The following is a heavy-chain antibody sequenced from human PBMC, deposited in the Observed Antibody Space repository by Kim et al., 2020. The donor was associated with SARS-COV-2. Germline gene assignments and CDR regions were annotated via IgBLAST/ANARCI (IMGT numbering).Heavy chain of an antibody. CDR1: GGTFSSYA. Sequence: SVKVSCKASGGTFSSYAISWVRQAPGQGLEWMGRIIPILGIANYAQKFQGRVTITADKSTSTAYMELSSLRSEDTAVYYCARGREYYDSSGYYLFDYWGQGTLVTVSS. CDR2: IIPILGIA. J-gene: IGHJ4*02. D-gene: IGHD3-22*01. CDR3: ARGREYYDSSGYYLFDY. V-gene: IGHV1-69*04.